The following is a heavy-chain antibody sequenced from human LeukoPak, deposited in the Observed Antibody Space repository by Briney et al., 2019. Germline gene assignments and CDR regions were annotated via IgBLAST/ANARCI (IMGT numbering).Heavy chain of an antibody. Sequence: GGSLRLSCAASGFTFNSYIMTWVRQTPGKGLEWVSSINSGSRDISYADSVRGRFTISRHNADNFLYLQMNSLRVEDSGVYYCARVKNGVPNPWGRGTLVTVSS. D-gene: IGHD2-8*01. CDR1: GFTFNSYI. V-gene: IGHV3-21*01. J-gene: IGHJ5*02. CDR3: ARVKNGVPNP. CDR2: INSGSRDI.